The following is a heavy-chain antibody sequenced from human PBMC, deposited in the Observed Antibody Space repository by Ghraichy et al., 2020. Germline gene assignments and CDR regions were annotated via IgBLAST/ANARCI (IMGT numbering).Heavy chain of an antibody. CDR1: GGSFNSYS. V-gene: IGHV1-69*13. Sequence: SVKVSCKASGGSFNSYSITWVRQVPGQGLEWMAGIIPTFGTTYYAQKFQGRVTISADESTSVADMELSSLTSEDTAVYFCARGGHGFSDSRGYSFAFDIWSQGTMVTVSA. CDR2: IIPTFGTT. D-gene: IGHD3-22*01. CDR3: ARGGHGFSDSRGYSFAFDI. J-gene: IGHJ3*02.